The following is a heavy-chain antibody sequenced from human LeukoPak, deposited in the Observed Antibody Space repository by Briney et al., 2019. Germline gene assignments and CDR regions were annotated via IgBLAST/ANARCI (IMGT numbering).Heavy chain of an antibody. V-gene: IGHV3-30*18. D-gene: IGHD3-22*01. J-gene: IGHJ4*02. CDR2: ISYDGSNK. CDR3: AKGLQYYYDSSGKDYFDY. CDR1: GFTFSSYG. Sequence: GGSLRLSCAASGFTFSSYGMHWVRQAPGKGLEWVAVISYDGSNKYYADSVKGRFTISRDNSKNTLCLQMNSLRAEDTAVYYCAKGLQYYYDSSGKDYFDYWGQGTLVTVSS.